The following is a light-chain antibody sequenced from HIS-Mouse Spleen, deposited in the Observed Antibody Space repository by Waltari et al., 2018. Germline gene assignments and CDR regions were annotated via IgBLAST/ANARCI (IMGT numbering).Light chain of an antibody. CDR1: QSISSY. CDR3: QQSYSTLPYT. Sequence: DIQITQSPSSLSASGRNSVTIPCRPSQSISSYLNWYQQKTGQAPMLLIYAASSLQSGVPSRFSGSRSETDFTLTISSLQPEDFATYYCQQSYSTLPYTFGQGTKLAIK. CDR2: AAS. J-gene: IGKJ2*01. V-gene: IGKV1-39*01.